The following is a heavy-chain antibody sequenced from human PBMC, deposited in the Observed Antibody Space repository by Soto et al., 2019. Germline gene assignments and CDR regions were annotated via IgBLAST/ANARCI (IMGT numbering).Heavy chain of an antibody. J-gene: IGHJ4*02. Sequence: EVQVVESGGGLVQPGGSLRLSCAASGFTFSNYWMHWVRQVPGKGLVWVSRISPGGSATAYADSVKGRFTISRDNVKNTQYLQMNNRRAEDTALEYCTRAVHPAEGSGGLFTYGFDYSGQGTLGTVSS. V-gene: IGHV3-74*01. CDR1: GFTFSNYW. D-gene: IGHD3-10*01. CDR3: TRAVHPAEGSGGLFTYGFDY. CDR2: ISPGGSAT.